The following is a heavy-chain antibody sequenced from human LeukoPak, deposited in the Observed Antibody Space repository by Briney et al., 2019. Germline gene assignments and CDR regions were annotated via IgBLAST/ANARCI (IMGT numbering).Heavy chain of an antibody. V-gene: IGHV3-30*18. CDR2: ISYDGSNK. Sequence: GRSLRLSCAASGFTFSSYGMHWVRQAPGKGLEWVAVISYDGSNKYYADSVKGRFTISRDNSKNTLYLQMNSLRAEDTAVYYCAKDLTADLMVRGVMYGMDVWGQGTTVTVSS. CDR3: AKDLTADLMVRGVMYGMDV. CDR1: GFTFSSYG. D-gene: IGHD3-10*01. J-gene: IGHJ6*02.